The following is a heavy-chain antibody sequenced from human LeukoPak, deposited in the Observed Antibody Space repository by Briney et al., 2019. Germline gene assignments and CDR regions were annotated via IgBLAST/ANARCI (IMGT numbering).Heavy chain of an antibody. CDR3: ARGLSTPRYYYDSSGYYRTYYYYYMDV. Sequence: PSETLSLTCAVYGGSFSGYYWSWIRHPPGKGLEWIGGINHSGSTNYNPSLKSRVTISVDTSKNQFSLKLSSVTAADTAVYYCARGLSTPRYYYDSSGYYRTYYYYYMDVWGKGTTVTVS. CDR1: GGSFSGYY. J-gene: IGHJ6*03. V-gene: IGHV4-34*01. CDR2: INHSGST. D-gene: IGHD3-22*01.